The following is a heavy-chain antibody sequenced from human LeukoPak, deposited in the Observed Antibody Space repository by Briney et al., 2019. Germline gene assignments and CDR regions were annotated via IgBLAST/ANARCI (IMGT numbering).Heavy chain of an antibody. CDR3: ATGIGGNLGY. Sequence: GASVKVSCKASGYTFTSYGISWVRQAPGQGLEWMGWISAYNGNTNYAQKFQGRVTMTEDTSTDTAYMELSSLRSEDTAVYYCATGIGGNLGYWGQGTLVTVSS. D-gene: IGHD4-23*01. CDR1: GYTFTSYG. J-gene: IGHJ4*02. CDR2: ISAYNGNT. V-gene: IGHV1-18*01.